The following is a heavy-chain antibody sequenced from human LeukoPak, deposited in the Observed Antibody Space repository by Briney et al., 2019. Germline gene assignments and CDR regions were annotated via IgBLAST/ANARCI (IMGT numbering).Heavy chain of an antibody. J-gene: IGHJ4*02. CDR2: ISSSSSTI. D-gene: IGHD3-10*01. V-gene: IGHV3-48*01. CDR1: GFTFSSYS. Sequence: PGGSLRLSCAASGFTFSSYSMNWVRQAPGKGLEWVSYISSSSSTIYYADSVKGRFTISRDNAKNSLYLQMNSLRAEGTAVYYCARGRVITMVRGVLVYWGQGTLVTVSS. CDR3: ARGRVITMVRGVLVY.